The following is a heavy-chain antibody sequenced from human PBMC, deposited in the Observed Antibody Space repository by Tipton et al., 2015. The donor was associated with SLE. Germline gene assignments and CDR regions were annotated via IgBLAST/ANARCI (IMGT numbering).Heavy chain of an antibody. Sequence: TLSLTCSVSGVSITNSYWSWIRQTPGKGLEWIGYMYYSGITNYNPSLYRRVSISVDTSRNQFSLKMNSVTAADTAIYYCARGTPLMEWERNWFDPWGQGTLVTVSS. J-gene: IGHJ5*02. D-gene: IGHD1-26*01. V-gene: IGHV4-59*01. CDR2: MYYSGIT. CDR1: GVSITNSY. CDR3: ARGTPLMEWERNWFDP.